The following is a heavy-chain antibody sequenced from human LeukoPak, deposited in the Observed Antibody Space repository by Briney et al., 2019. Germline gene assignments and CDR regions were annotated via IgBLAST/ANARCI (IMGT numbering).Heavy chain of an antibody. CDR2: IIPKFGSA. D-gene: IGHD2/OR15-2a*01. CDR1: RGTLSRYV. Sequence: SVTVSCEPSRGTLSRYVIGWVRQAPGQGREWLGPIIPKFGSANYAQKFQDRLTLTTDESTSTAYMEMSNLRSEHTAFYFCASDNIAPSGVKYFQLWGQDTLVTVSS. J-gene: IGHJ1*01. CDR3: ASDNIAPSGVKYFQL. V-gene: IGHV1-69*05.